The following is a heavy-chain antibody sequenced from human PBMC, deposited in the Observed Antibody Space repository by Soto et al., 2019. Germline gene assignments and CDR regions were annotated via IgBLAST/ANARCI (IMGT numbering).Heavy chain of an antibody. J-gene: IGHJ4*02. CDR3: ASGIRLDMDVTGNFDN. D-gene: IGHD1-1*01. CDR1: GFSFGRYG. CDR2: VSHSGTNT. Sequence: QVHLVESGGGVVQPGRSLRLSCTTSGFSFGRYGMHWVRQAPGKGLEWVAVVSHSGTNTYYGDSVKGRFTISRDNSGNTLYLEMSSLRPDATAVYYCASGIRLDMDVTGNFDNWGQGVLVTVSS. V-gene: IGHV3-30*03.